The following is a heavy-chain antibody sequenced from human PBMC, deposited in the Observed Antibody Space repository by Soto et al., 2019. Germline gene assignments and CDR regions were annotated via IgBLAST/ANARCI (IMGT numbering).Heavy chain of an antibody. Sequence: SETLSLTCAVYGGSFSGYYWSWIRQPPGKGLEWIGEINHSGSTNYNPSLKSRATISVDTSKNQFSLKLSSVTAADTAVYYCAGARAVAGRGNHFTCWGRGPRIAFST. D-gene: IGHD6-19*01. J-gene: IGHJ4*02. CDR3: AGARAVAGRGNHFTC. CDR2: INHSGST. V-gene: IGHV4-34*01. CDR1: GGSFSGYY.